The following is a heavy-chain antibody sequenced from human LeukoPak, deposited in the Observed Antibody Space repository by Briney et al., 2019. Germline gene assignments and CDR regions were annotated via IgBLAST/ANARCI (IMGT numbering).Heavy chain of an antibody. J-gene: IGHJ5*02. CDR3: AKDQVEWLPRCNWFDP. Sequence: GGSLRLSCAASGFTFSSYGMRWVRQAPGKGLEWVAFIRYDGSNKYYADSVKGRFTISRDNSKSTLYLQMNSLRAEDTAVYYCAKDQVEWLPRCNWFDPWGQGTLVTVSS. D-gene: IGHD3-3*01. V-gene: IGHV3-30*02. CDR1: GFTFSSYG. CDR2: IRYDGSNK.